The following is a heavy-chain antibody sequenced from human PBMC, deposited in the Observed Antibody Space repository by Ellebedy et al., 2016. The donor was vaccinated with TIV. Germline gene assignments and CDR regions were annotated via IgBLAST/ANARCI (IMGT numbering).Heavy chain of an antibody. J-gene: IGHJ6*02. CDR2: INPSGGST. CDR1: GYTFTSYY. CDR3: ARALTTLGDYYYYGMDV. V-gene: IGHV1-46*04. D-gene: IGHD4-17*01. Sequence: ASVKVSCKASGYTFTSYYMHWVRQAPGQGLEWMGIINPSGGSTSYAQKLQGRVTMTRDTSTSTVYMELSSLRSEDTAVYYCARALTTLGDYYYYGMDVWGQGTTVTVSS.